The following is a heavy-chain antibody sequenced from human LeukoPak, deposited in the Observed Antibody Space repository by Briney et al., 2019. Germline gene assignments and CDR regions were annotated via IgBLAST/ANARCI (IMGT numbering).Heavy chain of an antibody. CDR2: VSNSGATT. Sequence: GGSLRLSCAASGFTFSSYAMSWVRQPPGKGLEWVSAVSNSGATTYYADSVKGRFTISRDNAKNSLYLQMNSLRAEDMALYYCAKDIGWNYERRAFDIWGQGTMVTVSS. CDR3: AKDIGWNYERRAFDI. J-gene: IGHJ3*02. V-gene: IGHV3-23*01. CDR1: GFTFSSYA. D-gene: IGHD1-7*01.